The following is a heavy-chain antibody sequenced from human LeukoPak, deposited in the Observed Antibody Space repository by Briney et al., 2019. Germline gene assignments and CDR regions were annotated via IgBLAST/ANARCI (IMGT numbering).Heavy chain of an antibody. J-gene: IGHJ4*02. CDR3: ARYGGWLVQY. Sequence: SETLSLTCAVSGYSISSGYYWGWIRQPPGKGLEWIGSIYHSGSTYYNPSLKSRVTISVDTSKNQFSLKLSSVTAADTAVYYCARYGGWLVQYWDQGTLVTVSS. CDR1: GYSISSGYY. V-gene: IGHV4-38-2*01. D-gene: IGHD6-19*01. CDR2: IYHSGST.